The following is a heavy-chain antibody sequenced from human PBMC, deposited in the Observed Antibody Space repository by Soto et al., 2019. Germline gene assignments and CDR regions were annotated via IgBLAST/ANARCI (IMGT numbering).Heavy chain of an antibody. Sequence: HTIAVAGGSISSGGYSWSWIRQPPGKGLEWIGYIYHSGSTYYNPSLKSRVTISVDRSKNQFSLKLSSVTAADTAVYDGAREKRQPSPFAHWGPGPLCT. CDR1: GGSISSGGYS. J-gene: IGHJ5*02. V-gene: IGHV4-30-2*01. CDR2: IYHSGST. D-gene: IGHD6-13*01. CDR3: AREKRQPSPFAH.